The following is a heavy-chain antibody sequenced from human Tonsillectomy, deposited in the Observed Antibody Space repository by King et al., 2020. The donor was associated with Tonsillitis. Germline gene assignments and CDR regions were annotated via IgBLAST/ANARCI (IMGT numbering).Heavy chain of an antibody. J-gene: IGHJ4*02. CDR2: MSGRGIST. V-gene: IGHV3-23*04. CDR3: AKVRAGQPPAMIVVDY. Sequence: VQLVESGGGLVQPGGSLRLSCAASGFNFSSSVMSWVRQAPGKGLEWVSAMSGRGISTYYADSVKGRFTISRDNSKNTRYLQMNSLRAEDTAVYYCAKVRAGQPPAMIVVDYWGQGTLVTVSS. CDR1: GFNFSSSV. D-gene: IGHD3-22*01.